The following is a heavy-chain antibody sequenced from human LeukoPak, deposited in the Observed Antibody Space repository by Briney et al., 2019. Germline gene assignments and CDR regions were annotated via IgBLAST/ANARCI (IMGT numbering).Heavy chain of an antibody. CDR3: LRRQALRGRHRAFDP. V-gene: IGHV1-69*05. CDR1: GGTFSNYA. J-gene: IGHJ5*02. Sequence: ASVKVSCKASGGTFSNYAISWGRQAPGQGLEWLGGIIPMFGTAKYAQKFQGRVTITTDESTTTAYMELISLRFEDTAVYYCLRRQALRGRHRAFDPWGQGTLVTVTS. CDR2: IIPMFGTA. D-gene: IGHD6-25*01.